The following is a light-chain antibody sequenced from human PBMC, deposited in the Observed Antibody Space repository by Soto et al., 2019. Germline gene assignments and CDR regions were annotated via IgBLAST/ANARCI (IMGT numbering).Light chain of an antibody. CDR3: ATWDRSLSVGV. V-gene: IGLV1-51*01. CDR1: SSNIGNNY. CDR2: DNG. Sequence: QSVLTQPPSVSAAPGQKVTISCSGSSSNIGNNYVFWYQQLPGTAPKLLIYDNGKRPSGIPDRFSGSKSGTSATLGITGLQTGDEADYYCATWDRSLSVGVFGGGTQLTVL. J-gene: IGLJ2*01.